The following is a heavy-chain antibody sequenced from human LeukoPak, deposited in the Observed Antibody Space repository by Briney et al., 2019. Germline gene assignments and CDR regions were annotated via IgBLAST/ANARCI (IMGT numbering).Heavy chain of an antibody. V-gene: IGHV3-30*02. D-gene: IGHD2-21*01. Sequence: PGGSLRLSCAASGFTFSGYGMHWVRQAPGKGLEWVAFIRNDGSKKYSADSVKGRFTISRDNSKNTVYLQMNSLRAEDTAVYYCARGESHFSAEDYWGQGTLVTVSS. CDR2: IRNDGSKK. CDR3: ARGESHFSAEDY. J-gene: IGHJ4*02. CDR1: GFTFSGYG.